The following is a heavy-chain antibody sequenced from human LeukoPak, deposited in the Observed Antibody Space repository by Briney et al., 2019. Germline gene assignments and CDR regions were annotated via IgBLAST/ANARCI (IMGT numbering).Heavy chain of an antibody. V-gene: IGHV3-23*01. CDR2: ISGSGVVS. CDR1: RFSFSDYL. Sequence: GGPLRLSCAAARFSFSDYLMGWVRRAPGKGLEWVSGISGSGVVSFHAAAVKGRFSFSRDDSKTTVYLKMNGLRDEDRAVYYCAGGASIYSGYESLDFWGRGNLVTVSS. CDR3: AGGASIYSGYESLDF. J-gene: IGHJ4*02. D-gene: IGHD5-12*01.